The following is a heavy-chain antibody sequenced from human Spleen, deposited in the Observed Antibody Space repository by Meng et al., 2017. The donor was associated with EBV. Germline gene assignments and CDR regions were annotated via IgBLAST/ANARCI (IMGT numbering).Heavy chain of an antibody. J-gene: IGHJ5*02. CDR1: GFSFRNYA. CDR2: IKIKTDNETT. D-gene: IGHD4-17*01. CDR3: AKDGYGDYENWFDP. Sequence: EVQLLESGXGLVQPGGXLRASCSASGFSFRNYAMTVVLQAPGKRLEWVGRIKIKTDNETTDYAAPVKGRFTISRDNSKNTLYLQMNSLRAEDTAVYYCAKDGYGDYENWFDPWGQGTLVTVSS. V-gene: IGHV3-15*01.